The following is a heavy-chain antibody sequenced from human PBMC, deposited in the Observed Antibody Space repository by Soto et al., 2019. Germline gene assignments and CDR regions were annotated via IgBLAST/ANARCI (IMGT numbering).Heavy chain of an antibody. Sequence: VWSLRLSCAASGFTFSSYAMSWVRQAPGKGLEWVSAISGSGGSTYYADSVKGRFTISRDNSKSTLYLQMNSLRAEDTAVYYCARDHYDILTGPLGYWGEGTLVTVSS. CDR2: ISGSGGST. J-gene: IGHJ4*02. V-gene: IGHV3-23*01. CDR1: GFTFSSYA. D-gene: IGHD3-9*01. CDR3: ARDHYDILTGPLGY.